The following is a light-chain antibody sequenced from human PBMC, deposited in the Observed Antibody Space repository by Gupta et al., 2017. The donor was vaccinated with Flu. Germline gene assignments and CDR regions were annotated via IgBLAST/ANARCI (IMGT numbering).Light chain of an antibody. CDR1: SSDVGGYEY. Sequence: QSALTQPASVSGSPGQSIAIPCTGTSSDVGGYEYVSWYKHHPDKAPKLMIFEFGNRPSGVSDRFSGSKSGNPASLTISGLQAEDEADYYCSSYTNTGTLVVFGGGTKLTVL. CDR2: EFG. V-gene: IGLV2-14*01. J-gene: IGLJ2*01. CDR3: SSYTNTGTLVV.